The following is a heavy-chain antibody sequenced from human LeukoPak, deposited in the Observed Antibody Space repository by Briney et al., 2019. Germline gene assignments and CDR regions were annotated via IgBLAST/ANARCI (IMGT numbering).Heavy chain of an antibody. Sequence: ASVKVSCKASGYTFTGSYMHWVRQAPGQGLEWMGWINPYSGGTNYARKFQGRVTMTRDTSISTAYMELNRLRPDDAAVYFCARASNRDSTGPIGFWGQGTLVTVSS. J-gene: IGHJ4*02. CDR3: ARASNRDSTGPIGF. CDR2: INPYSGGT. V-gene: IGHV1-2*02. CDR1: GYTFTGSY. D-gene: IGHD1-1*01.